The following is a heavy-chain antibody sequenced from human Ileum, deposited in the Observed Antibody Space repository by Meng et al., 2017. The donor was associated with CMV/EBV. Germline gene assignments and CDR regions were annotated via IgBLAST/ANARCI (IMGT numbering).Heavy chain of an antibody. D-gene: IGHD6-6*01. Sequence: VPLQESAPALVKPSQPLSLTSPVSGDSISSGQSYWSWIRQTPGKGLEWIGHIHDSGSTYYNPSLQSRVTISVDTSKNQFSLKLSSVTAADTAVYYCARVWGIAVRPLDYWGQGTLVTVSS. CDR2: IHDSGST. CDR3: ARVWGIAVRPLDY. CDR1: GDSISSGQSY. J-gene: IGHJ4*02. V-gene: IGHV4-30-4*01.